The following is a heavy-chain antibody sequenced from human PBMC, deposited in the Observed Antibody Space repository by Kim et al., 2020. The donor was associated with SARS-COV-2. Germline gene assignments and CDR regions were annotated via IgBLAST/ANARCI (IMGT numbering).Heavy chain of an antibody. Sequence: GGSLRLSCAASGFTFSSYSMNWVRQAPGKGLEWVSYISSSSTIYYADSVKGRFTISRDNAKNSLYLQMNSLRAEDTAVYYCAREEYYYDSSGGSFYYYG. V-gene: IGHV3-48*04. J-gene: IGHJ6*01. CDR3: AREEYYYDSSGGSFYYYG. CDR2: ISSSSTI. D-gene: IGHD3-22*01. CDR1: GFTFSSYS.